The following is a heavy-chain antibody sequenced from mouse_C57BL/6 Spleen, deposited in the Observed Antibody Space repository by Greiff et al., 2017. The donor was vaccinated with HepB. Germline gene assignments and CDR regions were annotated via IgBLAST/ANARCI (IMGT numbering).Heavy chain of an antibody. D-gene: IGHD1-1*01. CDR1: GYTFTSYW. CDR3: AREKVGRGSSGVDY. J-gene: IGHJ2*01. V-gene: IGHV1-64*01. Sequence: QVQLKQSGAELVKPGASVKLSCKASGYTFTSYWMHWVKQRPGQGLEWIGMIHPNSGSTNYNEKFKSKATLTVDISSSTAYMQLSSLTSEDSAVYYCAREKVGRGSSGVDYWGQGTTLTVSS. CDR2: IHPNSGST.